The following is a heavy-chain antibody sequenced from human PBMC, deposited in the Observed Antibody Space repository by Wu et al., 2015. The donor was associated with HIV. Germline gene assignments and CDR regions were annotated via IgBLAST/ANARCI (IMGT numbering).Heavy chain of an antibody. J-gene: IGHJ4*02. V-gene: IGHV1-2*02. Sequence: QVQLVQSGAEVKKPGASVKVSCEASGYTFTGYYIHWVRQAPGQGLEWMGWINPNSGGTNYAQKFQGRVNMTKDTSIRTAYMELSRLTSDDTAIYYCEVRDCSSRSCQKPNFDFWGQGTLVTVSS. CDR1: GYTFTGYY. CDR2: INPNSGGT. D-gene: IGHD2-2*01. CDR3: EVRDCSSRSCQKPNFDF.